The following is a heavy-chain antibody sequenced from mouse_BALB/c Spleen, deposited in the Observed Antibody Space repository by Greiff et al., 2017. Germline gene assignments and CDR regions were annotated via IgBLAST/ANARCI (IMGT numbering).Heavy chain of an antibody. CDR3: NAWGNSPKDY. V-gene: IGHV14-4*02. CDR1: GFNFKDYY. Sequence: VQLKESGAELVRSGASVKLSCTASGFNFKDYYMHWVKQRPEQGLEWIGWIDPENGDTEYAPKFQGKATMTADTSSNTAYLQLSSLTSEDTAVYYCNAWGNSPKDYWGQGTSVTVSS. CDR2: IDPENGDT. J-gene: IGHJ4*01. D-gene: IGHD2-1*01.